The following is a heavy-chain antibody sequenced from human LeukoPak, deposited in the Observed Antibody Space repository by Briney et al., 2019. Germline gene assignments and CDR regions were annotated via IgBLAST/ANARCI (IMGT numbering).Heavy chain of an antibody. CDR1: GGSISSYY. D-gene: IGHD3-10*01. CDR2: IYYSGST. CDR3: ARRVPFSGGSGSYYRYYYYGMDV. V-gene: IGHV4-59*08. J-gene: IGHJ6*02. Sequence: SETLSLTCTVSGGSISSYYWSWIRQPPGKGLEWIGYIYYSGSTNYNPSLESRVTISVDTSKNQFSLKLSSVTAADTAVYYCARRVPFSGGSGSYYRYYYYGMDVWGQGTTVTVSS.